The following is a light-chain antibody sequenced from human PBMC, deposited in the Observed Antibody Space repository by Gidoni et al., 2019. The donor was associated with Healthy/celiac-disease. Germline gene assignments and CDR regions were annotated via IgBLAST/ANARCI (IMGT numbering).Light chain of an antibody. CDR3: QKYNSAPWT. CDR1: QGISNY. V-gene: IGKV1-27*01. J-gene: IGKJ1*01. CDR2: AAS. Sequence: DIQMNQSPSSLSASVGDRVTITCLASQGISNYLAWYQQKPGNVPKLLIYAASTLQSGVPSRFSGSGSGTDFTLTISSLQPEDVATYYCQKYNSAPWTFGQGTKVEIK.